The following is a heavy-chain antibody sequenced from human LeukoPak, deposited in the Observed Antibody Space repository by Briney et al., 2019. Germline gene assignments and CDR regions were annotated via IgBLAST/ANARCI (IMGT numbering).Heavy chain of an antibody. J-gene: IGHJ4*02. Sequence: GRSLRLSCAASGFTFSSYAMHWVRQAPGKGLEWVAVIPYDGSNKYYADSVKGRFTISRDNSKNTLYLQMNSLRAEDTAVYYCARTSYSSSWFSNYFDYWGQGTLVTVSS. V-gene: IGHV3-30-3*01. CDR2: IPYDGSNK. CDR1: GFTFSSYA. D-gene: IGHD6-13*01. CDR3: ARTSYSSSWFSNYFDY.